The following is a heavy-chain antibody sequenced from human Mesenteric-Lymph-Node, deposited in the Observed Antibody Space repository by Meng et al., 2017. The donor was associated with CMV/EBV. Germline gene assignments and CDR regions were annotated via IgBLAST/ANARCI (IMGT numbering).Heavy chain of an antibody. Sequence: EGHLVESGGGLGTPGGSLRLSCAASGFNFRDKYMSWVRQAPGKGLEWVCIIYRGDNTYYIDSVKDRFTVSRDNSKNTIYLQMNSLRVEDTAVYYCTGDSVSNPNLDYWGQGTLVTVSS. CDR2: IYRGDNT. J-gene: IGHJ4*02. V-gene: IGHV3-66*01. D-gene: IGHD3-10*01. CDR1: GFNFRDKY. CDR3: TGDSVSNPNLDY.